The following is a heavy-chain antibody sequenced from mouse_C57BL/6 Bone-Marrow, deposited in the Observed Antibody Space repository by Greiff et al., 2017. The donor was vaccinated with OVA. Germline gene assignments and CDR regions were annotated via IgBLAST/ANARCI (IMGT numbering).Heavy chain of an antibody. CDR2: ISYDGSN. J-gene: IGHJ3*01. V-gene: IGHV3-6*01. Sequence: EVHLVESGPGLVKPSQSLSLTCSVTGYSITSGYYWNWIRQFPGNKLEWMGYISYDGSNNYNPSLKNRISITRDTSKNQFFLKLNSVTTEDTATYYCARKGVYRFAYWGQGTLVTVSA. CDR1: GYSITSGYY. CDR3: ARKGVYRFAY.